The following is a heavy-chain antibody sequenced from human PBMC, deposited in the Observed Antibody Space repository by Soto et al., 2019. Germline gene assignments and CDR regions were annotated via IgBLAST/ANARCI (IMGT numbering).Heavy chain of an antibody. Sequence: GESLKISCAASGFTFSNAWMSWVRQAPGKGLEWVGRIKSKTDGGTTDYAAPVKGRFTISRDDSKNTLYLQMNSLKTEDTAVYYCTTDYYDSSGYDAFDIWGQGTMVTVSS. J-gene: IGHJ3*02. CDR3: TTDYYDSSGYDAFDI. V-gene: IGHV3-15*01. CDR1: GFTFSNAW. CDR2: IKSKTDGGTT. D-gene: IGHD3-22*01.